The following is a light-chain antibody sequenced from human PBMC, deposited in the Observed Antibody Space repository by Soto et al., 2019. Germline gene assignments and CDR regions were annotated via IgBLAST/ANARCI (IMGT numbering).Light chain of an antibody. J-gene: IGLJ1*01. V-gene: IGLV2-11*01. CDR1: SSDVGAYNY. Sequence: QPVLTQPRSVSGSPGQSVTISCTGTSSDVGAYNYVSWYQQHPGKAPKLMIFDVTKRPSGVPDRFSGSKSGNTASLTISGLQAEDEADYFCCSYAGTYTYVFGTGTKVTVL. CDR3: CSYAGTYTYV. CDR2: DVT.